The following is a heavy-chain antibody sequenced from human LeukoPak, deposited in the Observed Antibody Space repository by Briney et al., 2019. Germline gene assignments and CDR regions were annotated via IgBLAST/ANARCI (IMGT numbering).Heavy chain of an antibody. CDR2: IYYSGST. CDR3: ARSPYCSSTSCLTYNWFDP. D-gene: IGHD2-2*01. J-gene: IGHJ5*02. CDR1: GGSISSGGYY. V-gene: IGHV4-31*03. Sequence: SQTLSLTCTVSGGSISSGGYYWSWIRQHPGKGLEWIGYIYYSGSTYYNPPLKSRVTISVDTSKNQFSLKLSSVTAADTAVYYCARSPYCSSTSCLTYNWFDPWGQGTLVTVSS.